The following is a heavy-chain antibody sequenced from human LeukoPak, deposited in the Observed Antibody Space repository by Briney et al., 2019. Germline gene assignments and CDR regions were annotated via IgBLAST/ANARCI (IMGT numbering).Heavy chain of an antibody. Sequence: PGGSLTLSFAASGLTFSIQGMNWVRQTRAKGLEGVSYIITSGGTIYYVDSVQGRFTISRDNAKNSLYLQMNSLRDEDTAVYYCARVGRGLYSMDVWGQGTTVTVSS. V-gene: IGHV3-48*02. CDR1: GLTFSIQG. CDR2: IITSGGTI. J-gene: IGHJ6*02. CDR3: ARVGRGLYSMDV. D-gene: IGHD4-17*01.